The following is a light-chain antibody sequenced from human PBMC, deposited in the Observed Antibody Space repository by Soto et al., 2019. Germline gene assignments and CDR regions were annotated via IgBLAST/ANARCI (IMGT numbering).Light chain of an antibody. V-gene: IGKV4-1*01. J-gene: IGKJ1*01. Sequence: DIVMTQSPDSLAVSLGERATINCKSSQSVLYSSNNKNYLAWYQQKPRQPPKLLIYWASTRESGVSDRFSGSGSGTDFTLTISCLQAEDVAVYYCQQYYSTPLAFGQGTKVEIK. CDR2: WAS. CDR3: QQYYSTPLA. CDR1: QSVLYSSNNKNY.